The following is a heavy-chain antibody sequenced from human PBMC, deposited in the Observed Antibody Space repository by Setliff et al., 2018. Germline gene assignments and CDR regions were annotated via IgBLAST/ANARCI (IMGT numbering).Heavy chain of an antibody. J-gene: IGHJ4*02. CDR2: IYYSGST. CDR1: GGSISSSSYY. Sequence: LSLTCTVSGGSISSSSYYWGWIRQPPGKGLEWIGSIYYSGSTYYNPSLKSRVTISVDTSKNQFSLKLSSVTAADTAVYYCAREERYYNFWSGYFDYWGQGTLVTVSS. D-gene: IGHD3-3*01. V-gene: IGHV4-39*07. CDR3: AREERYYNFWSGYFDY.